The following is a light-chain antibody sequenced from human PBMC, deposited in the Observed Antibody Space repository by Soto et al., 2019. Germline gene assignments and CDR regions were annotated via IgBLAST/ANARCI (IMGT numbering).Light chain of an antibody. CDR1: SSNIGTNT. J-gene: IGLJ1*01. Sequence: SVLTQPPSASGTPGQWVTISCSGSSSNIGTNTVNWYQHLPGTAPKLLIYSSNQRPSGVPDRFSGSKSGTSASLAISGLQSEDEADYYCATWDDSLNTYVFGTGTKVTVL. CDR2: SSN. V-gene: IGLV1-44*01. CDR3: ATWDDSLNTYV.